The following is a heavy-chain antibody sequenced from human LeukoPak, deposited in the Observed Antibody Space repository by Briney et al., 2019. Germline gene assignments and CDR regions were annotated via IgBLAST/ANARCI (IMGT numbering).Heavy chain of an antibody. J-gene: IGHJ4*02. V-gene: IGHV4-59*01. Sequence: PSETLSLTCTVSGGSISSYYWNWIRQPPGKGLEWIGYIYYSGSTNYNPSLESRVTMSVDTSKNQFSLKLSSVTAADTAVYYCAALNIATRPWCFDYWGQGTLVTVSS. CDR2: IYYSGST. CDR1: GGSISSYY. D-gene: IGHD6-6*01. CDR3: AALNIATRPWCFDY.